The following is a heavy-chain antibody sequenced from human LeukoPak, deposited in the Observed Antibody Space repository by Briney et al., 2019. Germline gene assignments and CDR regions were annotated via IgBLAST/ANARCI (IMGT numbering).Heavy chain of an antibody. Sequence: SETLSLTCTVSGGSITSYYWTWVRQPPGKGLEWIGYGYYSGTTNYNPSLKSRVTISVDASRNQFSLKVSSVTAADTAVYHCARDAYSSDYYFFDYWGQGTLVTVSS. CDR3: ARDAYSSDYYFFDY. CDR2: GYYSGTT. D-gene: IGHD3-22*01. V-gene: IGHV4-59*01. J-gene: IGHJ4*02. CDR1: GGSITSYY.